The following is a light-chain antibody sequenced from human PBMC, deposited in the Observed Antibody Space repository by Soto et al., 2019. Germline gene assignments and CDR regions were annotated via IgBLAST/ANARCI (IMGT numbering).Light chain of an antibody. Sequence: DIQLTQSPAFLSTSVGDKVTITCRASQDISNHLAWYQQKPGKAPNLLVYSASTLQSGVPSRFSGSGSGTEFTLTISSLQPEDFATYFCQQINSSPVTFGGGTKVEIE. CDR2: SAS. CDR1: QDISNH. V-gene: IGKV1-9*01. J-gene: IGKJ4*01. CDR3: QQINSSPVT.